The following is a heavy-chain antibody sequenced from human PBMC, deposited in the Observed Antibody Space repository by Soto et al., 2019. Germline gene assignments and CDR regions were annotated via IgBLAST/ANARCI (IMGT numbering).Heavy chain of an antibody. CDR3: ARDYSSGWYWFDP. CDR2: IYYSGST. CDR1: GGSISSYY. V-gene: IGHV4-59*01. Sequence: SETLSLTCTVSGGSISSYYWSWIRQPPGKGLEWIGYIYYSGSTNYNPSLKSRVTISVDTSKNQFSLKLSSVTAADTAVYYCARDYSSGWYWFDPWGQGTLVTVSS. D-gene: IGHD6-19*01. J-gene: IGHJ5*02.